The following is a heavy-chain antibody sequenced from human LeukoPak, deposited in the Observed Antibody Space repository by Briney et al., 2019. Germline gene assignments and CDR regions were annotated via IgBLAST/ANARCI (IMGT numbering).Heavy chain of an antibody. J-gene: IGHJ4*02. CDR3: VRGGATGGRFEN. Sequence: QTGGSLRLSCAASGFDFNVQTMSWVRQAPGKGLAWVTRMKEDGSEIYYVDSVKGRFTISRDNSKNSLYLQMNSLRAEDTAVYYCVRGGATGGRFENWGQGILVTVSS. CDR2: MKEDGSEI. D-gene: IGHD1-26*01. CDR1: GFDFNVQT. V-gene: IGHV3-7*01.